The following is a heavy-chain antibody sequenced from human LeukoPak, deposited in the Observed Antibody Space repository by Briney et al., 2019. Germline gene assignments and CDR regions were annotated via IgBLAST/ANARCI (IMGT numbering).Heavy chain of an antibody. CDR2: ITSRSSYI. V-gene: IGHV3-21*01. J-gene: IGHJ1*01. CDR1: GFTFSTYS. CDR3: ARVRGAGSEYFHH. Sequence: PGGSLRLSCAASGFTFSTYSMSWVRQAPGTGLEWVSSITSRSSYIYYADSVKGRFTISRDNTKNSLYLQMNSLRAEDTAVYYCARVRGAGSEYFHHWGQGTLVTVSS.